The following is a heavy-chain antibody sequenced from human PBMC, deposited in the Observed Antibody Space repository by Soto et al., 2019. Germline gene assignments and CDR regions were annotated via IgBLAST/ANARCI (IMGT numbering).Heavy chain of an antibody. Sequence: QVQLVESGGGVVQPGRSLRLSCAASGFTFSSYAMHWVRQAPGKGLEWVAVISYDGSNKYYADSVKGRFTISRDNSKNTLYLQMNSLRAEDTAVYYCARDTGSSGAFDIWGQGTMVTVSS. CDR1: GFTFSSYA. D-gene: IGHD3-10*01. V-gene: IGHV3-30-3*01. J-gene: IGHJ3*02. CDR3: ARDTGSSGAFDI. CDR2: ISYDGSNK.